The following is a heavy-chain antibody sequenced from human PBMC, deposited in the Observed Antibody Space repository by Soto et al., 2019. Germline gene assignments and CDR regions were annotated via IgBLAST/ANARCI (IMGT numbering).Heavy chain of an antibody. CDR1: GFTVSSNY. CDR3: ARGSGMDSSGWYYFDY. D-gene: IGHD6-19*01. CDR2: IYSGGST. J-gene: IGHJ4*02. Sequence: EVQLVESGGVLVQPGGSLRLSCAASGFTVSSNYMNWVRQAPGKGLEWVSVIYSGGSTYYADSVKGRFTISRHNSKNTLYIQMNSLRAEDTAVYYCARGSGMDSSGWYYFDYWGQGTLVTVSS. V-gene: IGHV3-53*04.